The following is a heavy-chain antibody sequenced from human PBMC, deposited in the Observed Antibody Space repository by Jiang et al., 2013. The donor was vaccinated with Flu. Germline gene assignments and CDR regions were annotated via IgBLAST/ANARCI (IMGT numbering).Heavy chain of an antibody. CDR1: GGSISSGDYY. Sequence: GPGLVKPSQTLSLTCTVSGGSISSGDYYWSWIRQPPGKGLEWIGFLFYIGNTDYNPSLKSRITTSLDTSRNRFSLELTSVTAADTAVYYCARVASRGYSGFDYIDLWGRESWSPSPQ. CDR2: LFYIGNT. V-gene: IGHV4-30-4*01. J-gene: IGHJ5*02. D-gene: IGHD5-12*01. CDR3: ARVASRGYSGFDYIDL.